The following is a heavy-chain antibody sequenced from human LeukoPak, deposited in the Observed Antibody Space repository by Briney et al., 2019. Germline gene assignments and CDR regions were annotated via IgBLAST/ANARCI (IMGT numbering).Heavy chain of an antibody. V-gene: IGHV1-18*01. CDR1: GYTLTSYG. Sequence: ASVKVSCKPSGYTLTSYGISWVRQAPGQGLEWMGWISSNNGNTNYAQKLQGRVTMTTDTSTRTAYMELRSLRSDDTAVYYCARGGLLWFGESIDYWGQGSLVSVPS. CDR2: ISSNNGNT. CDR3: ARGGLLWFGESIDY. J-gene: IGHJ4*02. D-gene: IGHD3-10*01.